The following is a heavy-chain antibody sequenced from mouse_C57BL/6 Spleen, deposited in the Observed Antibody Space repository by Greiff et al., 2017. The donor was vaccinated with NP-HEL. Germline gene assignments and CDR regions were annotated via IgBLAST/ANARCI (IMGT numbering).Heavy chain of an antibody. Sequence: QVQLQQPGAELVKPGASVKLSCKASGYTFTSYWMHWVKKRPGQGLEWIGMIHPNGGSTNYNEKFKSKATLTVDKSSSTAYMQLSSLTSEYSAVSYCATDSNSDAWFAYWGQGTLVTVSA. J-gene: IGHJ3*01. D-gene: IGHD2-5*01. CDR2: IHPNGGST. CDR1: GYTFTSYW. CDR3: ATDSNSDAWFAY. V-gene: IGHV1-64*01.